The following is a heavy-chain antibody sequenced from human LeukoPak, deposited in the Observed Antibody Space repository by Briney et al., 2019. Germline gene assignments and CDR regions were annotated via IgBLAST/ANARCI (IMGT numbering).Heavy chain of an antibody. CDR2: ISYDGSNK. CDR3: ARGLEQQLVPPFDY. J-gene: IGHJ4*02. Sequence: GGSLRLSCAASGFTFSSYAMHWVRQAPGKGLEWVAVISYDGSNKYYGDSVKGRFTISRDNSKNTLYLQMNSLRAEDTAVYYRARGLEQQLVPPFDYWGEGTLVSVSS. CDR1: GFTFSSYA. D-gene: IGHD6-13*01. V-gene: IGHV3-30-3*01.